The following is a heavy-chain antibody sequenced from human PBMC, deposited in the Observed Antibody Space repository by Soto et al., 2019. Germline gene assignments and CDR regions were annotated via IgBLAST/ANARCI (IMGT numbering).Heavy chain of an antibody. Sequence: PSETLSLTCVVSGGYISSTNWWTWIRQPPGKGLEWIGEIYHSGSTKYNPSLKSRVTISVDRSKNQFSLKLSSVTAADTAVYYCARVPLIWGQGTLVTVSS. CDR1: GGYISSTNW. J-gene: IGHJ4*02. CDR2: IYHSGST. V-gene: IGHV4-4*02. D-gene: IGHD2-8*01. CDR3: ARVPLI.